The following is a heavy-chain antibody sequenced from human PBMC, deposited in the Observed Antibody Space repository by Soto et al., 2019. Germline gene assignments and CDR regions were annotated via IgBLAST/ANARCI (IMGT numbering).Heavy chain of an antibody. J-gene: IGHJ5*02. CDR2: ISYDGSNK. Sequence: GGSLRLSCAVSGFTFSSYAMSWVRQAPGKGLEWVAVISYDGSNKYYADSVKGRFTISRDNSKNTLYLQMNSLRAEDTAVYYCAKALYDILTGLLFPFDPWGQGTLVTVSS. D-gene: IGHD3-9*01. V-gene: IGHV3-30*18. CDR1: GFTFSSYA. CDR3: AKALYDILTGLLFPFDP.